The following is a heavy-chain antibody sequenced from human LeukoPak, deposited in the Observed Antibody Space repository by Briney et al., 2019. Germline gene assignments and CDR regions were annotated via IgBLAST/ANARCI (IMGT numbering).Heavy chain of an antibody. J-gene: IGHJ4*02. CDR3: ARDLAIAAAGTERAPDY. CDR2: ISSSSSYI. D-gene: IGHD6-13*01. V-gene: IGHV3-21*01. Sequence: AGGSLRLSCAASGFTFSSYSMNWVRQAPGKGLEWVSSISSSSSYIYYADSVKGRFTISRDNAKISLYLQMNSLRAEDTAVYYCARDLAIAAAGTERAPDYWGQGTLVTVSS. CDR1: GFTFSSYS.